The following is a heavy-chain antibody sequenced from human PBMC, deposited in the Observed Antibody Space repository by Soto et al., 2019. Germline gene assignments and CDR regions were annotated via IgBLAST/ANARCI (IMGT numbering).Heavy chain of an antibody. CDR2: IYYTGST. D-gene: IGHD2-21*02. CDR3: ARDAAHCGGDCPDGYLAYYGMDV. J-gene: IGHJ6*02. V-gene: IGHV4-59*01. CDR1: GGSISSYF. Sequence: PSETLSLTCSVSGGSISSYFWTWIRQSPGKGLEWIGNIYYTGSTNYNPSLKSRVTISVDTSKNQLSLKLSSLTAADTAVYYCARDAAHCGGDCPDGYLAYYGMDVWGQGTTVTVSS.